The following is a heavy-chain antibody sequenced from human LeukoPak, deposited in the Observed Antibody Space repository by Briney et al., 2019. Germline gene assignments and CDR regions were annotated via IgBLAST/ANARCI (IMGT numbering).Heavy chain of an antibody. CDR3: AKRGYYYDSSGYYYFDN. CDR2: ISGSGGST. J-gene: IGHJ4*02. CDR1: GFTFSSYA. V-gene: IGHV3-23*01. D-gene: IGHD3-22*01. Sequence: GGSLRLSCAASGFTFSSYAMSWVRQAPGKGLEWVSAISGSGGSTYSADSVKGRFTISRDNSKNTLYLQMNSLRAEDTAVYYCAKRGYYYDSSGYYYFDNWGQGTLVTVSS.